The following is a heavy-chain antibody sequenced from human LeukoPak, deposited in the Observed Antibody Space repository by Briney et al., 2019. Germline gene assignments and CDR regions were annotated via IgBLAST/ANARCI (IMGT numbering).Heavy chain of an antibody. Sequence: SETLSLTCTVSGGSISSSSYYWGWIRQPPGKGLEWIGSIYHSGSTYYNPSLKSRVTISVDTSKNQFSLKLSSVTAADTAVYYCARTLYYYDSSGYYLSMVWPFDYWGQGTLVTVSS. CDR1: GGSISSSSYY. CDR3: ARTLYYYDSSGYYLSMVWPFDY. V-gene: IGHV4-39*07. J-gene: IGHJ4*02. CDR2: IYHSGST. D-gene: IGHD3-22*01.